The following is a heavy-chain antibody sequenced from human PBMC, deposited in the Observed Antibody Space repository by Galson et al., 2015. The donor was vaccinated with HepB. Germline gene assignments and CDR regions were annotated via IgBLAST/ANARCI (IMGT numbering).Heavy chain of an antibody. V-gene: IGHV4-39*01. CDR2: FFFSGTP. D-gene: IGHD3-10*01. CDR3: ARRPIYYGSGSNFDY. J-gene: IGHJ4*02. CDR1: GGSISGSNYY. Sequence: LSLTCTVSGGSISGSNYYWGWLRQPPEKGLEWIGSFFFSGTPHYNPSLKSRVTISVDMSKNQFSLKLTSVTAADTAVYYCARRPIYYGSGSNFDYWGQGTLVTVSS.